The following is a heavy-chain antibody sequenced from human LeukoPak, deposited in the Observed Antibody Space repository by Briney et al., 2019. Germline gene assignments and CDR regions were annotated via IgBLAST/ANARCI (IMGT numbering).Heavy chain of an antibody. D-gene: IGHD6-19*01. CDR2: IYYSGST. CDR1: GGSISSSSYY. Sequence: SETLSLTCTVSGGSISSSSYYWGWIRQPPGKGLEWIGSIYYSGSTYYNPSLKSRVTISVDTSKNQFSLKLSSVTAADTAVYYCARGRIDPIAVAGTGVDYWGQGTLVTVSS. CDR3: ARGRIDPIAVAGTGVDY. V-gene: IGHV4-39*01. J-gene: IGHJ4*02.